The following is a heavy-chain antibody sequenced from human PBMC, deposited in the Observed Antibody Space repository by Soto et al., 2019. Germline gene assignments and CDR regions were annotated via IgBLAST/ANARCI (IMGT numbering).Heavy chain of an antibody. CDR1: GYSFTSYW. CDR2: IDPSDSYT. D-gene: IGHD3-3*01. Sequence: ESLKISGKGSGYSFTSYWISWVRQMPGKGLEWMGRIDPSDSYTNYSPSFQGHVTISADKSISTAYLQWSSLKASDTAMYYCASFFWSGYYRSYYYYGMDVWGQGTTVTVSS. J-gene: IGHJ6*02. CDR3: ASFFWSGYYRSYYYYGMDV. V-gene: IGHV5-10-1*01.